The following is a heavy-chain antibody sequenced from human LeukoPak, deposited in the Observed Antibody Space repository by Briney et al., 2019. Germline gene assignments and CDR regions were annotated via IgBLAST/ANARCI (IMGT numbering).Heavy chain of an antibody. V-gene: IGHV7-4-1*02. CDR1: GYTFTSYA. J-gene: IGHJ5*02. CDR3: ARRTRYNWNYSIRGGNWFDP. CDR2: INTNTGNP. Sequence: ASVTVSCKASGYTFTSYAMNWVRQAPGQGLEWMGWINTNTGNPTYAQGFTGRFVFSLDTSVSTAYLQISSLKAEDTAVYYCARRTRYNWNYSIRGGNWFDPWGQGTLVTVSS. D-gene: IGHD1-7*01.